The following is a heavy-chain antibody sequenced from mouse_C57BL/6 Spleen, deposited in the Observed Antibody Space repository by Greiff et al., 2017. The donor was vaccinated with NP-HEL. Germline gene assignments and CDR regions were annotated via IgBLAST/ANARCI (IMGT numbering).Heavy chain of an antibody. Sequence: VQLQQPGAELVKPGASVKLSCKASGYTFTSYWMHWVKQRPGRGLEWIGRIDPNSGGTKYNEKFKSKATLTVDKPSSTAYMQLSSLTSEDSAVYYCARSPPIYYYGSSSYAMDYWGQGTSVTVSS. D-gene: IGHD1-1*01. V-gene: IGHV1-72*01. CDR2: IDPNSGGT. CDR1: GYTFTSYW. CDR3: ARSPPIYYYGSSSYAMDY. J-gene: IGHJ4*01.